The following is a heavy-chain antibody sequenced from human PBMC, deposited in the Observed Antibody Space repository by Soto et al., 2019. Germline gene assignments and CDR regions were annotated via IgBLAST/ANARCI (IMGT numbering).Heavy chain of an antibody. V-gene: IGHV3-23*01. CDR3: AKDQAEGGFTYGFFYYYGLEV. Sequence: EVQLLESGGALVQPGGSLRLSSTACGFAFRTYAMSWFRKAPGRGLEWVSATSTSGGSTYYADSVKGRFTVSRDNSKNTLHLQMNSLRAEDTAVYYCAKDQAEGGFTYGFFYYYGLEVWGQGTTVTVSS. CDR2: TSTSGGST. CDR1: GFAFRTYA. D-gene: IGHD5-18*01. J-gene: IGHJ6*02.